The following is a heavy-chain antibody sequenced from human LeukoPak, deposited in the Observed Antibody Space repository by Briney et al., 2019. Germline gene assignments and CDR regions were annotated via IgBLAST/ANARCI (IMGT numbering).Heavy chain of an antibody. CDR2: IYYSGST. J-gene: IGHJ5*02. CDR1: GGSISSYY. D-gene: IGHD3-22*01. CDR3: ARLNYYDSSGYQTWFDP. V-gene: IGHV4-59*06. Sequence: PSETLSLTCTVSGGSISSYYWSWIRQHPGKGLEWIGYIYYSGSTYYNPSLKSRVTISVDTSKNQFSLKLSSVTAADTAVYYCARLNYYDSSGYQTWFDPWGQGTLVTVSS.